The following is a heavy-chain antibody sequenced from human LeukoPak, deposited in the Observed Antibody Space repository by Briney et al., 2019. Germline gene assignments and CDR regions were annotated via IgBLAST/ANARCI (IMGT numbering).Heavy chain of an antibody. Sequence: PGGSLRLSCAASGFTFSDPYMSWIRRAPGKGLEWISYISGSSSDTNYADSVKGRFTISRDNAEKSLYLQMNNLGIEDTAVYYCARGAKDFDPWGQGTLVTVSS. CDR3: ARGAKDFDP. CDR2: ISGSSSDT. D-gene: IGHD2-15*01. V-gene: IGHV3-11*06. CDR1: GFTFSDPY. J-gene: IGHJ5*02.